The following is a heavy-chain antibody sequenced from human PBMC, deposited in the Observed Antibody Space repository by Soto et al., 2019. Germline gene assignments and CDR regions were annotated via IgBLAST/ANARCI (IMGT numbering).Heavy chain of an antibody. J-gene: IGHJ5*02. CDR1: GGSISSGNYY. CDR3: ARGFSDSSRFFAP. CDR2: IYYSGST. V-gene: IGHV4-31*03. D-gene: IGHD6-13*01. Sequence: QVQLQESGPGLVKPSQTLSLTCTVSGGSISSGNYYWSWIRQHPGKGLEWIGYIYYSGSTSYNPSLTSRVTISLETAKNPCSLKLSSVTAADTAVYYWARGFSDSSRFFAPWGQGTLVTVSS.